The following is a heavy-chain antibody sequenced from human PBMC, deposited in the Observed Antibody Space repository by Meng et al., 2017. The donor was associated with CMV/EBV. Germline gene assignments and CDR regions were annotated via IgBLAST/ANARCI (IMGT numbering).Heavy chain of an antibody. CDR1: GFSFRSYD. V-gene: IGHV3-30*02. J-gene: IGHJ4*02. CDR3: GLNPGYEVN. D-gene: IGHD6-13*01. Sequence: GESLKISCSASGFSFRSYDIHWVRQAPGKGLEWVAFIKHDGSDKKYADSVKGRFTIARDNSKDILYLQMNSLRGEDTAMYYCGLNPGYEVNWGQGTLVTVSS. CDR2: IKHDGSDK.